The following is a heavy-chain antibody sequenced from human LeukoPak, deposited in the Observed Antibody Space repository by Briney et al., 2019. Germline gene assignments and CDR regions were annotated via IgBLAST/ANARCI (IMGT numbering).Heavy chain of an antibody. CDR2: INPNSGGT. V-gene: IGHV1-2*02. J-gene: IGHJ4*02. Sequence: GASVKVSCKASGYTFTGYYMHWVRQAPGQGLEWMGWINPNSGGTNYAQKFQGRVTMTRDTSISTAYMELSSLRSEDTAVYYCARRYGSRSYYSNYFDYWGQGTLVTVSS. CDR3: ARRYGSRSYYSNYFDY. CDR1: GYTFTGYY. D-gene: IGHD3-10*01.